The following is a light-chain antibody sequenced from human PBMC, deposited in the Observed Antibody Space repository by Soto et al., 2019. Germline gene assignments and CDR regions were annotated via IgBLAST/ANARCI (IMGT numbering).Light chain of an antibody. J-gene: IGKJ4*01. V-gene: IGKV1-39*01. CDR1: QSINNY. CDR2: AAS. Sequence: DIPMTQSPSSLSASVGDTVTITCRTSQSINNYLNWYQQKPGKAPKVVIYAASTLQRGVPSRFSGSGSGTDFSLTISSLQPEDFATYFCQQSYTTPSVTFGGGTRVEIK. CDR3: QQSYTTPSVT.